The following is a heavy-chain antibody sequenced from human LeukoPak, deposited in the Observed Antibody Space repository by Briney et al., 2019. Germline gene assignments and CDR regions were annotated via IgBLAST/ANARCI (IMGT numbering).Heavy chain of an antibody. Sequence: GASVKVSCKASGYTFTDYYIIHWVRQAPGQGPEWMGWINPNSGGIKYAQSFQGRVTMTRDTSISTAYMELSRLTSHDTGVYYCARGVLAGLDYTGSPFYNRFDPWGQGTLVTVSS. D-gene: IGHD2-8*02. V-gene: IGHV1-2*02. CDR3: ARGVLAGLDYTGSPFYNRFDP. CDR1: GYTFTDYY. J-gene: IGHJ5*02. CDR2: INPNSGGI.